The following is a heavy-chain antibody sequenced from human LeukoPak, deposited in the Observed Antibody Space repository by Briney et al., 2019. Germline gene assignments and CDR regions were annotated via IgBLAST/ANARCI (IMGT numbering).Heavy chain of an antibody. CDR2: IRSEAKTYAT. D-gene: IGHD5-18*01. Sequence: GGSLSLSCAASGFTFSGSAIHWLRQASGKGLEWVVNIRSEAKTYATPYAESLKGRFTISRDDSKNPAYLQMNSLQTEDTALYYCTREKEGYNFGLEYYHYFLDVGGKGTTVTVS. CDR1: GFTFSGSA. CDR3: TREKEGYNFGLEYYHYFLDV. J-gene: IGHJ6*03. V-gene: IGHV3-73*01.